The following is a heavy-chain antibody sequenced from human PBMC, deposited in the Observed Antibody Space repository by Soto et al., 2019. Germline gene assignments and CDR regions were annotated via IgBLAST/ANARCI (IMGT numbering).Heavy chain of an antibody. CDR1: GYTFTDYW. CDR2: IYPGDSET. J-gene: IGHJ6*02. CDR3: ARHISNCRYYYYALDV. D-gene: IGHD4-4*01. Sequence: PGESLKIFCKGSGYTFTDYWIGWVRQLPGKGLEWMGIIYPGDSETRYSPSFQGHVTITVDKSTSTAYLQWNTLKASDTAMYYCARHISNCRYYYYALDVWGQGTTVTVSS. V-gene: IGHV5-51*01.